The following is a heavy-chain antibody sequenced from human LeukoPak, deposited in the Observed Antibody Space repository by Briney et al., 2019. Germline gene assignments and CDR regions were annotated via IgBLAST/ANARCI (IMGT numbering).Heavy chain of an antibody. Sequence: GRSLRLSCAASGFTFSSYAMHWVRQAPGKGLEWVAVISYDGSNNYYADSVKGRFTISRDNSKNTLYLQMNSLRAEDTAVYYCARDWTFTRSSGSHPCAFDVWGQGTMVTVSS. V-gene: IGHV3-30-3*01. CDR1: GFTFSSYA. CDR3: ARDWTFTRSSGSHPCAFDV. D-gene: IGHD3-10*01. CDR2: ISYDGSNN. J-gene: IGHJ3*01.